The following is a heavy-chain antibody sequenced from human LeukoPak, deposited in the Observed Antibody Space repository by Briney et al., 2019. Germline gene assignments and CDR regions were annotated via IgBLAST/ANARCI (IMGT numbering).Heavy chain of an antibody. V-gene: IGHV1-2*06. D-gene: IGHD3-22*01. Sequence: ASVKVSCKASGYTFTGYYMHWVRQAPGQGLEWMGRINPNSGGTNYAQKFQGRVTMTRDTSISTAYMELSRLRSDDTAVYYCARRQIYYDSSAVGYWFDPWGQGTLVTVSS. J-gene: IGHJ5*02. CDR1: GYTFTGYY. CDR2: INPNSGGT. CDR3: ARRQIYYDSSAVGYWFDP.